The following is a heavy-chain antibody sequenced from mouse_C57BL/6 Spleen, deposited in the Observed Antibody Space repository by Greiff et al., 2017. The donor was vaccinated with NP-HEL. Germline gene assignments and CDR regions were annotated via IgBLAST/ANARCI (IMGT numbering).Heavy chain of an antibody. Sequence: EVKLMESGGDLVKPGGSLKLSCAASGFTFSSYGMSWVRQTPDKRLEWVATISSGGSYTYYPDSVKGRFTISRDNAKNTLYLQMSSLKSEDTAMYYCARHRNWFDYWGQGTTLTVSS. D-gene: IGHD4-1*01. CDR1: GFTFSSYG. CDR3: ARHRNWFDY. V-gene: IGHV5-6*01. J-gene: IGHJ2*01. CDR2: ISSGGSYT.